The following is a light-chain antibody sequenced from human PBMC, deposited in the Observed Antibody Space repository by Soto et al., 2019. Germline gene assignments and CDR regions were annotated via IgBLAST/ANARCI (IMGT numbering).Light chain of an antibody. CDR1: QTVTSFF. CDR2: GAS. Sequence: IVLTQSPGTLSLSPGERATLSCRASQTVTSFFLAWYQQPPDQAPRLLIYGASVRAPGTPDRFSGRGSGTDLTLTISRLEPEDFAVYYGQQYDSSPFTFGQGTKLEIK. CDR3: QQYDSSPFT. J-gene: IGKJ2*01. V-gene: IGKV3-20*01.